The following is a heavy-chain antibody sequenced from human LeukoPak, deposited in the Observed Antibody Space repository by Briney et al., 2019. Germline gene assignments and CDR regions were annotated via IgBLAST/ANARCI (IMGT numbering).Heavy chain of an antibody. CDR3: ARAGWFGELFDYYYGMGV. CDR1: GYTFTSYG. Sequence: ASVKVSCKASGYTFTSYGISWVRQAPGQGLEWMGWISAYNGNTNYAQKLQGRVTMTTDTSTSTAYMELRSLRSDDTAVYYCARAGWFGELFDYYYGMGVWGKGTTVTVSS. D-gene: IGHD3-10*01. J-gene: IGHJ6*04. V-gene: IGHV1-18*04. CDR2: ISAYNGNT.